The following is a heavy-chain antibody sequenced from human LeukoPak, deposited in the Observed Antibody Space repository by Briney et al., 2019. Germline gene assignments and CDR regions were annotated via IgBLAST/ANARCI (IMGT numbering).Heavy chain of an antibody. CDR2: IYYSGST. CDR3: ARVLRYFDRRDYYYMDV. V-gene: IGHV4-59*01. CDR1: GGSISGYY. D-gene: IGHD3-9*01. Sequence: SETLSLTCTVSGGSISGYYWSWIRQPPGKGLEWFGYIYYSGSTNYNPSLKSRVTISVDTSKNQFSLKLSSVTAADTAVYYCARVLRYFDRRDYYYMDVWGKGTTVTVSS. J-gene: IGHJ6*03.